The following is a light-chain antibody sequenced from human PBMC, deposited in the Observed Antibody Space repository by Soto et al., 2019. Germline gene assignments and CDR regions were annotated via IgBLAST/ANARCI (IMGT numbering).Light chain of an antibody. V-gene: IGKV1-39*01. CDR3: QQRKT. Sequence: DIQMTQSPSSLSASVGDRVTITCRASQSISSYLNWYQQKPGKAPKLLIYAASRLQSGVPSMFSGSGSGTDFTLTISSLQPEHFATYYCQQRKTFGQGPQVEI. J-gene: IGKJ1*01. CDR1: QSISSY. CDR2: AAS.